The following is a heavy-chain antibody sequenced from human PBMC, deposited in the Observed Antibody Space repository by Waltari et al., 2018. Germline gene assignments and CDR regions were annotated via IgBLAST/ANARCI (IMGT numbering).Heavy chain of an antibody. V-gene: IGHV2-5*02. CDR1: GFSLTTTGVG. Sequence: QISLKESGPTLLKPTQTLTVTCSFSGFSLTTTGVGVGCIRQPPGKALEWLAVIYWDNDKRYSPSLRNRLTITKDTSRNQVVLTMSNVDPVDTATYFCAHRALADTAMGWDFGSWDYWGQGALVTVSS. D-gene: IGHD5-18*01. CDR3: AHRALADTAMGWDFGSWDY. J-gene: IGHJ4*02. CDR2: IYWDNDK.